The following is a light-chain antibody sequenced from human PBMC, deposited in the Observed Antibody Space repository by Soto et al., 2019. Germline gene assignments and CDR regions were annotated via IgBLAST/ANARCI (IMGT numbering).Light chain of an antibody. CDR2: GAS. J-gene: IGKJ5*01. Sequence: EIVLTQSPDTLSLSPRERATLSCRASQSVISSYLAWYQQKPGQAPRLLIYGASSRATGIPDRFSGSGSGTDFTLTISRLEPEDLAVYFCQQYDTSPPSTFGQGTRLEIK. CDR1: QSVISSY. CDR3: QQYDTSPPST. V-gene: IGKV3-20*01.